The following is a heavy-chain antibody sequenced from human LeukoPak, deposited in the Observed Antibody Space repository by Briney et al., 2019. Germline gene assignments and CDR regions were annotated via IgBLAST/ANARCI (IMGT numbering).Heavy chain of an antibody. CDR1: GFTFSSYE. Sequence: GGSLRLSCAASGFTFSSYEMNWVRQAPGKGLEWVSYISSSGSTIYYADSVKGRFTISRDNAKNTLYLQMKSLRAEDTAVYYCTRRGASTGAFDIWGQGTMVTVSS. CDR2: ISSSGSTI. J-gene: IGHJ3*02. CDR3: TRRGASTGAFDI. V-gene: IGHV3-48*03. D-gene: IGHD1-26*01.